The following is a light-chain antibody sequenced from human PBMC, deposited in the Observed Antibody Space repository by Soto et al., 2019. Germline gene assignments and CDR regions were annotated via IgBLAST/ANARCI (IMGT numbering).Light chain of an antibody. J-gene: IGLJ1*01. CDR2: EDT. CDR3: SSYTTSSTRV. Sequence: QSVLTQPASVSGSPGQSIAISCTGSSSDVGIYNYVSWYQQHPGKVPKLIIYEDTNRPSGVSNRFSGSKSGNTASLTISGLQAEDEADYYCSSYTTSSTRVFGTGTKLTVL. CDR1: SSDVGIYNY. V-gene: IGLV2-14*01.